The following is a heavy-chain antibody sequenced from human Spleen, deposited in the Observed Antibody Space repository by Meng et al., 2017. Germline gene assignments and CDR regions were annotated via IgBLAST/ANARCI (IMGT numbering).Heavy chain of an antibody. CDR2: INWNGGST. Sequence: GGSLRLSCAASGFTFSSYEMHWVRQAPGKGLEWVSGINWNGGSTGYADSVKGRFTISRDNAKNSLYLQMNNLGAEDTAVYYCARHFGGRYTNVWYQLGFDYWGQGTLVTVSS. J-gene: IGHJ4*02. CDR3: ARHFGGRYTNVWYQLGFDY. D-gene: IGHD3-16*01. V-gene: IGHV3-20*04. CDR1: GFTFSSYE.